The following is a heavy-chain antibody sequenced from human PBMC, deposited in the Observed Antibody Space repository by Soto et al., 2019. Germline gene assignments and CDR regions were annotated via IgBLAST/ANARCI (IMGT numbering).Heavy chain of an antibody. CDR2: TYYRSKWYN. CDR3: ARSTEHSGYGPLFVGFDY. D-gene: IGHD5-12*01. Sequence: SQTLSLTCAISGDSVSSNSAAWNWIRQSPSRGLEWLGRTYYRSKWYNDYAVSVKSRITINPDTSKNQFSLQLSSVTPADTAVYYCARSTEHSGYGPLFVGFDYWGQGTLVTVSS. CDR1: GDSVSSNSAA. J-gene: IGHJ4*02. V-gene: IGHV6-1*01.